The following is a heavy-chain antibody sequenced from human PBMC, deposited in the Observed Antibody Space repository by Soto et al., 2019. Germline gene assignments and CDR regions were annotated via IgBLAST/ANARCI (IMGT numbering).Heavy chain of an antibody. V-gene: IGHV4-34*01. J-gene: IGHJ6*02. CDR2: INHSGST. CDR1: GGSFSGYY. D-gene: IGHD3-3*02. Sequence: SETLSLTCAVYGGSFSGYYWSWIRQPPGKGLEWIGEINHSGSTNYNPSLKSRVTISVDTSKNQFSLKLSSVIAADTAVYYCARVKHFWSGYYLGMDVWGQGTTVTVSS. CDR3: ARVKHFWSGYYLGMDV.